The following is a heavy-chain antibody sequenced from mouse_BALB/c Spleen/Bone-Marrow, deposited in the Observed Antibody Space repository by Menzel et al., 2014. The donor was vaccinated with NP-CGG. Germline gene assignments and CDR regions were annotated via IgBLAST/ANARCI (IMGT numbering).Heavy chain of an antibody. CDR3: ARDKGRVFFDY. J-gene: IGHJ2*01. CDR1: GFTFTDYY. CDR2: IRNKANGYTT. Sequence: EVKLEESGGGLVQPGGSLRTSCATSGFTFTDYYMNWVRQPPGKALEWLGFIRNKANGYTTEYSASVKGRFTISRDNSQNILYLQMNTLRAEDSATYYCARDKGRVFFDYWGQGTTLAVSS. V-gene: IGHV7-3*02.